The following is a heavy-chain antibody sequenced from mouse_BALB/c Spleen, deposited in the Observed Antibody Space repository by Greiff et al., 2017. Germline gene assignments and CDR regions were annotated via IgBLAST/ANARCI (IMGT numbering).Heavy chain of an antibody. V-gene: IGHV7-3*02. D-gene: IGHD3-3*01. CDR2: IRNKANGYTT. CDR3: ARDPKLGLYYFDY. J-gene: IGHJ2*01. Sequence: EVQLVESGGGLVQPGGSLRLSCATSGFTFTDYYMSWVRQPPGKALEWLGFIRNKANGYTTEYSASVKGRFTISRDNSQSILYLQMNTLRAEDSATYYCARDPKLGLYYFDYWGQGTTLTVSS. CDR1: GFTFTDYY.